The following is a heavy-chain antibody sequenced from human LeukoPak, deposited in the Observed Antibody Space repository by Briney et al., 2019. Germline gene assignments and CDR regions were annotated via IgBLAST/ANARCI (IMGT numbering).Heavy chain of an antibody. CDR3: ANDYRSGSFHDF. V-gene: IGHV3-23*01. Sequence: GGSLRLSCAASGFAFSSYAMSWVRQPPGKGLEWVSVISRRDDYTYYADSVKGRFTISKDNSKNTLYLQMNTLRAEDTAVYYCANDYRSGSFHDFWGQGTLVTVSS. CDR1: GFAFSSYA. J-gene: IGHJ4*02. CDR2: ISRRDDYT. D-gene: IGHD3-10*01.